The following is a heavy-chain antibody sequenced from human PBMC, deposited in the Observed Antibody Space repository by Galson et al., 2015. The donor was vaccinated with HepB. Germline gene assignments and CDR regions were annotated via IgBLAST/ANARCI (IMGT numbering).Heavy chain of an antibody. Sequence: SVKVSCKASGYTFTSYDINWVRQATGQGLEWMGWMNPNSGNTGYAQKFQGRVTMTRNTSISTAYMELSSLRSEDTAVYYCARVGYNWNDWFYYYYYMDVWGKGTTVTVAS. J-gene: IGHJ6*03. CDR1: GYTFTSYD. CDR3: ARVGYNWNDWFYYYYYMDV. CDR2: MNPNSGNT. V-gene: IGHV1-8*01. D-gene: IGHD1-20*01.